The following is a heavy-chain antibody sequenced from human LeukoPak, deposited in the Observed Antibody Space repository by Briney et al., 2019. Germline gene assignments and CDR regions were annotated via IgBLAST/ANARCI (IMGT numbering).Heavy chain of an antibody. CDR1: GFTFSNYS. J-gene: IGHJ4*02. D-gene: IGHD6-6*01. CDR3: ARVRGSSSPY. V-gene: IGHV3-48*01. CDR2: ISSSSSTI. Sequence: GGSLRLSCAAFGFTFSNYSMNWVRQAPGKGLEWVSYISSSSSTIYYADSVKGRFTISRDNAKNSLYLQMNSLRAEDTAVYYCARVRGSSSPYWGQGTLVTVSS.